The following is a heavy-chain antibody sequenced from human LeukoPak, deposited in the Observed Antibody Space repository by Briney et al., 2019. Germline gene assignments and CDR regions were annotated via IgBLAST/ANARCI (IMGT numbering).Heavy chain of an antibody. J-gene: IGHJ4*02. Sequence: PGGSLRLSCAASGLTFSSYEMNWVRQAPGKGLEWVSYISSSGSTIYYADSVKGRFTISRDNAKNSLYLQMNSLRAEDTAVYYCARGAKYSGYVYWGQGPLVTVSS. CDR3: ARGAKYSGYVY. D-gene: IGHD5-12*01. CDR2: ISSSGSTI. CDR1: GLTFSSYE. V-gene: IGHV3-48*03.